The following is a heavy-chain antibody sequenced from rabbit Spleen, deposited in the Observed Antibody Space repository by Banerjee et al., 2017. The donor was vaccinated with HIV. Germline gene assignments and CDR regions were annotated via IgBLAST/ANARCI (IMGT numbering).Heavy chain of an antibody. Sequence: QSLEESGGGLVKPGASLTLTCKASGFSFNSGYDMCWVRQAPGKGLEYVACIYDDSIGSTYYASWAKGRFTISKTSSTTVTLEMTSLTAADTATYFCARGSAAMTMVITGYYLNLWGPGTLVTVS. D-gene: IGHD2-1*01. CDR2: IYDDSIGST. J-gene: IGHJ4*01. V-gene: IGHV1S40*01. CDR3: ARGSAAMTMVITGYYLNL. CDR1: GFSFNSGYD.